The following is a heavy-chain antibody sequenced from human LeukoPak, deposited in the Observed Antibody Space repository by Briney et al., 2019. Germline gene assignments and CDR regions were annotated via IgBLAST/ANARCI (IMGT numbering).Heavy chain of an antibody. CDR1: VFTLSRYW. CDR2: IKQYGREK. V-gene: IGHV3-7*01. Sequence: GGSLRLSCAASVFTLSRYWMSWVREAPGKGVEWVANIKQYGREKYYVDSVKRRFTISRDNAKNSLYLQMNSRRGEDTAVYYCAREQQRVWGPVDVWGQGTTVTVS. J-gene: IGHJ6*02. D-gene: IGHD6-13*01. CDR3: AREQQRVWGPVDV.